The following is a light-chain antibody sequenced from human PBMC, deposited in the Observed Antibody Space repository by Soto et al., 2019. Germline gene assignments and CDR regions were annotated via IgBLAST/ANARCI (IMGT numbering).Light chain of an antibody. CDR3: QHYVTWPLA. Sequence: IGMTQSPATLSVSPGERATLSCRASQTIYSNVAWYQQRPGQPPRLLIYRASSRATGIPARFSGSGSGTEFTLTINSLQSEDFAIYYCQHYVTWPLAFGGGTRVENK. CDR1: QTIYSN. V-gene: IGKV3-15*01. CDR2: RAS. J-gene: IGKJ4*01.